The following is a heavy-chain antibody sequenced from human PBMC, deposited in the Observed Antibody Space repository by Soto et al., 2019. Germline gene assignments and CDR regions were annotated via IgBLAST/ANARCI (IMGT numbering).Heavy chain of an antibody. D-gene: IGHD6-13*01. CDR1: GDSIDSPSYY. J-gene: IGHJ4*02. Sequence: SETLSLTCTVSGDSIDSPSYYWSWVRQLPGKGLEWIGYISHIGTTYYNPSLKSRLNMSVDTTRNQFSLKLSSVTAADTAVYYCASTEVSYSWYAVWGQGTLVTVSS. CDR3: ASTEVSYSWYAV. CDR2: ISHIGTT. V-gene: IGHV4-31*03.